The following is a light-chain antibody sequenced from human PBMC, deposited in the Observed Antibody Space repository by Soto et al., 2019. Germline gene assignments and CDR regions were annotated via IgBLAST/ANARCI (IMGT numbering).Light chain of an antibody. CDR1: QTVTSY. CDR3: QQYGSSSIT. Sequence: EIVLTQSPGTLSLSPGERATLSCRASQTVTSYLAWYQQKPGQAPRLLIYGASNRATGIPDRFSGSGSGTDFTLTISRLEPEDFAVYYCQQYGSSSITFGQGTRLEIK. J-gene: IGKJ5*01. V-gene: IGKV3-20*01. CDR2: GAS.